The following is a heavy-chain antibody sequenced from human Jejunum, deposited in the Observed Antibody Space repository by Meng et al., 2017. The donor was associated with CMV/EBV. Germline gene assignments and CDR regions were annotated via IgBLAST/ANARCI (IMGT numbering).Heavy chain of an antibody. V-gene: IGHV3-33*08. J-gene: IGHJ4*02. CDR1: GFSFNSNT. Sequence: VQLVESGGGLVKPGGSLRLSWTASGFSFNSNTMNWVRQAPGKGLEWVAVLWYDGSKKYFADSVQGRFSISRDDSKNTVYLQMNSLRAEDTAVYYCARDNDGSSHYSQFDYWGQGTLVTVSS. CDR3: ARDNDGSSHYSQFDY. CDR2: LWYDGSKK. D-gene: IGHD3-22*01.